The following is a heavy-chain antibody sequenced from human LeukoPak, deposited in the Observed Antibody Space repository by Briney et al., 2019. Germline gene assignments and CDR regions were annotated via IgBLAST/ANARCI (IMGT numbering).Heavy chain of an antibody. CDR3: ARYVLLMDY. Sequence: PGGSLRLSCAASGFSFSDHHMSWVRQVPGKGLEGLAYISRDGNIIVYADSVKGRFIISRDNAKKSVYLEMTSLRPEDTAVYYCARYVLLMDYWGQGTLVTVSS. CDR2: ISRDGNII. J-gene: IGHJ4*02. D-gene: IGHD3-16*01. V-gene: IGHV3-11*01. CDR1: GFSFSDHH.